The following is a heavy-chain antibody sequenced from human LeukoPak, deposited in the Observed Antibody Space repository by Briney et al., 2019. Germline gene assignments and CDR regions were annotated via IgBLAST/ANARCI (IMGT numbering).Heavy chain of an antibody. J-gene: IGHJ2*01. CDR2: IYYSGST. D-gene: IGHD3-9*01. CDR1: GGSISSSSYY. CDR3: ARLYDIYWYFDL. V-gene: IGHV4-61*05. Sequence: SETLSHTCIVSGGSISSSSYYWGWIRQPPGKGLEWVGYIYYSGSTHYNPSLKSRVTVSVDTSKNQFSLRLSSVTAADTAVYYCARLYDIYWYFDLWGRGTLVTVSS.